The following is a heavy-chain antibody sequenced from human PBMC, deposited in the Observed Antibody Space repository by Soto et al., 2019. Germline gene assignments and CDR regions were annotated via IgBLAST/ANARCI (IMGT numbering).Heavy chain of an antibody. J-gene: IGHJ4*02. D-gene: IGHD5-18*01. CDR3: ATTPGYSYGTFDY. Sequence: QVQLVESGGGVVQPGRSLRLSCAASGFTFSSYGMHWVRQAPGKGLEWVAVIWYDGSNKYYADSVKGRFTISRDNSKNTLHLQMNSLRAEDTAVYYCATTPGYSYGTFDYWGQGTLVTVSS. CDR1: GFTFSSYG. CDR2: IWYDGSNK. V-gene: IGHV3-33*01.